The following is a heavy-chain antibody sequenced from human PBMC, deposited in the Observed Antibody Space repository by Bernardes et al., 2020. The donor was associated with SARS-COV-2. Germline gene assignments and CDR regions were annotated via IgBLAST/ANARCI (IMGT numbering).Heavy chain of an antibody. CDR3: ARGGVVPAAIQTRSLEGFDY. CDR1: GFTFSSYG. D-gene: IGHD2-2*02. J-gene: IGHJ4*02. CDR2: ISNDGSYK. Sequence: SLRLSCAASGFTFSSYGMHWVRQAPGKGLEWVAFISNDGSYKYSADSVKGRFTISRDNSKNTLFLQMNSLRAEDTAVYYCARGGVVPAAIQTRSLEGFDYWGQGTLVTVSS. V-gene: IGHV3-30*03.